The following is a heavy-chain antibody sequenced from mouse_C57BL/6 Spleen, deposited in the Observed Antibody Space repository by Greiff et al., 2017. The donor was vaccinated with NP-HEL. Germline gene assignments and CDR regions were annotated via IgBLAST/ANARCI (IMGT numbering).Heavy chain of an antibody. CDR2: IYPGDGDT. Sequence: QVQLQQSGAELVKPGASVKISCKASGYAFSRYWMNWVKQRPGKGLEWIGQIYPGDGDTNYNGKFKGKATLTADKSSSTAYMQLSSLTSEDSAVYFCAKGGPYSNRFAYWGQGTLVTVSA. J-gene: IGHJ3*01. CDR3: AKGGPYSNRFAY. V-gene: IGHV1-80*01. CDR1: GYAFSRYW. D-gene: IGHD2-5*01.